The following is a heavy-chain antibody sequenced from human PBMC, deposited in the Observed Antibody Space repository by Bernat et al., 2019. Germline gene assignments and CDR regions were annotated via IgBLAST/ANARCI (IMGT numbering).Heavy chain of an antibody. D-gene: IGHD5-12*01. CDR3: ARQINSGRDWYFDL. Sequence: QVQLVQSGAEVKKPGASVKVSCKASGYTFTSYYMHWVRQAPGQGLEWIGIINPSGGSTSYAQKFQGRVTITRDTSASTAYMELSSLRSEDTAVYYCARQINSGRDWYFDLWGRGTLVTVSS. V-gene: IGHV1-46*01. J-gene: IGHJ2*01. CDR2: INPSGGST. CDR1: GYTFTSYY.